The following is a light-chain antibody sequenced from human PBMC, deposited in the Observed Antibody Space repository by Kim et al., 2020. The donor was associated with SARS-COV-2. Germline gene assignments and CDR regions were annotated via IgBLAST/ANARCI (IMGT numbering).Light chain of an antibody. CDR3: QQSYSIPFT. V-gene: IGKV1-39*01. CDR1: LTISGY. Sequence: DIQMTQSPSSLSASVGDTVTITCRASLTISGYLNWYQQNPGKAPNLLIYAASTLQPGVPSRFSGSGSGTDFTLTITSLQPEDFATYYCQQSYSIPFTFGGGTKVDIK. CDR2: AAS. J-gene: IGKJ4*01.